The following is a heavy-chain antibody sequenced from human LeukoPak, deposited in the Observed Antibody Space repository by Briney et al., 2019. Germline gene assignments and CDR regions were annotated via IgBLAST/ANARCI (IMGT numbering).Heavy chain of an antibody. CDR3: ARGGHYYDSSGHLDY. CDR2: ISSSSSYI. J-gene: IGHJ4*02. CDR1: GFTFSSYS. V-gene: IGHV3-21*01. D-gene: IGHD3-22*01. Sequence: PGRSLRLSCAASGFTFSSYSMNWVRQAPGKGLEWVSSISSSSSYIYYADSVKGRFTISRDNAKNSLYLQMNSLRAEDTAVYYCARGGHYYDSSGHLDYWGQGTLVTVSS.